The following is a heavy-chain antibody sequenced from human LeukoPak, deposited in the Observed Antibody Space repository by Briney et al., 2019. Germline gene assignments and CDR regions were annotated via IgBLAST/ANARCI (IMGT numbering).Heavy chain of an antibody. CDR1: GGTFSSYA. CDR2: IIPIFGTA. D-gene: IGHD3/OR15-3a*01. V-gene: IGHV1-69*13. J-gene: IGHJ6*03. Sequence: ASVKVSCKASGGTFSSYAISWVRQAPGQGLEWMGGIIPIFGTANYAQKFQGRVTITADESTSTAYMELSSLRSEDTAVYYCARDLARFLDWGVYYMDVWGKGTTVTVSS. CDR3: ARDLARFLDWGVYYMDV.